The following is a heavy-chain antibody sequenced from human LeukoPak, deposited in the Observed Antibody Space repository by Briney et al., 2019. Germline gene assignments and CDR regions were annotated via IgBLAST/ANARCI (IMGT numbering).Heavy chain of an antibody. J-gene: IGHJ4*02. Sequence: GGSLRLSCVASGFTFSSYTMNWVRQAPGKGLEWVSSISSSSSYRYYADSVKGRFTISRDNAKNSLYLQMNSLRAEDTAVYYCARATSYDILTGYFDYWGQGTLVTVSS. V-gene: IGHV3-21*01. D-gene: IGHD3-9*01. CDR1: GFTFSSYT. CDR3: ARATSYDILTGYFDY. CDR2: ISSSSSYR.